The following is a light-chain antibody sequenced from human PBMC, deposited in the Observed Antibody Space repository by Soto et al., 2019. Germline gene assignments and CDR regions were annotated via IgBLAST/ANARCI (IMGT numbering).Light chain of an antibody. J-gene: IGLJ3*02. CDR2: NND. Sequence: QSVLTQPPSASETPGQRVAISCSGSTSNIGDNTVHWYQQLPGTAPKLLIYNNDRRPSGVTDRFSGSKSGTSASLAISGLQYEDEADYFCSTWDDSLNGWVFGGGTKLTVL. CDR3: STWDDSLNGWV. V-gene: IGLV1-44*01. CDR1: TSNIGDNT.